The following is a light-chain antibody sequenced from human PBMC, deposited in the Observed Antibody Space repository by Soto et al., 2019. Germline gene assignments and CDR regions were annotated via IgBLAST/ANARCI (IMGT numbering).Light chain of an antibody. CDR3: QQTYTTPEIT. Sequence: DIQMTQYTSSLSASVGDRVTITCRASQRISISLNWYQLKPGKAPNLLMYGASYLKSGVPTRFSGSGSGTDFTLTISSLQPEDFATYYCQQTYTTPEITFGQGTRLEIK. CDR1: QRISIS. V-gene: IGKV1-39*01. J-gene: IGKJ5*01. CDR2: GAS.